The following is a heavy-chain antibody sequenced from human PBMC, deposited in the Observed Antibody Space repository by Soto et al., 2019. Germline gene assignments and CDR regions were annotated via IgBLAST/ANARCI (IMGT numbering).Heavy chain of an antibody. Sequence: ASVKVSCKASGYTFTSYGISWVRQAPGQGLEWMGWISAYNGNTNYAQKLQGRVTMTTDTSTSTAYMELRSLRSDDTAVYYCARVSDPGIGVAHNWFDPWGQGTRVTFSS. V-gene: IGHV1-18*01. CDR1: GYTFTSYG. D-gene: IGHD6-19*01. CDR3: ARVSDPGIGVAHNWFDP. CDR2: ISAYNGNT. J-gene: IGHJ5*02.